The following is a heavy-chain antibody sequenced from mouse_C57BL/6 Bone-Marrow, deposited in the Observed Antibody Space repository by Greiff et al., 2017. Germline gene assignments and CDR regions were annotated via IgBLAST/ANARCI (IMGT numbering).Heavy chain of an antibody. CDR1: GYTFTEYT. V-gene: IGHV1-62-2*01. CDR2: FYPGSGSI. D-gene: IGHD2-3*01. CDR3: ARHEENDGYYAWFAY. Sequence: VQGVESGAELVKPGASVKLSCKASGYTFTEYTIHWVKQRSGQGLEWIGWFYPGSGSIKYNEKFKDKATLTADKSSSTVYMELSRLTSEDSAVYFCARHEENDGYYAWFAYWGQGTLVTVSA. J-gene: IGHJ3*01.